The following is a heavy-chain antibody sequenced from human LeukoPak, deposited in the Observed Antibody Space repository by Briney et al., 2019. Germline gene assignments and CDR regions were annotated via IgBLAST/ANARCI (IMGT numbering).Heavy chain of an antibody. Sequence: PGGSLRLSCAVSGITFNNYAMNWIRQAPGKGLEWVSDISGSGGMTYYADSVKGRLTISRDNSQKKLYLHMSNLRVEDTAIYFCAKSVLGVAGRGYMDVWGKGTTVTVSS. CDR1: GITFNNYA. CDR3: AKSVLGVAGRGYMDV. V-gene: IGHV3-23*01. D-gene: IGHD3-10*01. J-gene: IGHJ6*03. CDR2: ISGSGGMT.